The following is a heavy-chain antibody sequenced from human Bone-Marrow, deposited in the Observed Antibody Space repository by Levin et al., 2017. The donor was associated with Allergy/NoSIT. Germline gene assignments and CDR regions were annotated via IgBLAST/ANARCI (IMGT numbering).Heavy chain of an antibody. J-gene: IGHJ4*02. V-gene: IGHV3-33*01. D-gene: IGHD6-13*01. CDR2: LKSDETEA. Sequence: GGSLRLSCTATGFTLNDHAMHMHWVRQSPGKGLEWVAVLKSDETEAYYAGFVRGRFIISRDNSKNTLYLQMRNLRVEDSAVYYCTRELADFDYWGQGTLVTVSS. CDR3: TRELADFDY. CDR1: GFTLNDHA.